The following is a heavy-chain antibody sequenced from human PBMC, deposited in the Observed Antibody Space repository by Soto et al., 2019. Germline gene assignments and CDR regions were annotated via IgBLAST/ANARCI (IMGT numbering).Heavy chain of an antibody. CDR3: ARAGYCSGSSCYWFDY. CDR2: IIPIFGTP. V-gene: IGHV1-69*06. Sequence: QVQLVQSGAEVKKPGSSVKVSCKASGDTFSSYAFSWVRQAPGQGLEWMGGIIPIFGTPNYAQKFQGRVTITADKSTSTVYMGLRRLRSEDTAVYYCARAGYCSGSSCYWFDYWGQGTLVTASS. D-gene: IGHD2-15*01. J-gene: IGHJ4*02. CDR1: GDTFSSYA.